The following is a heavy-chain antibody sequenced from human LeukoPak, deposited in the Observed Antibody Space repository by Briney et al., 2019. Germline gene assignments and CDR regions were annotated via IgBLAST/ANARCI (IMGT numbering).Heavy chain of an antibody. CDR2: MNPAGDDA. Sequence: ASVKVSCKASGGTFRSYGITWVRQAPGRGLEWMGWMNPAGDDAGYAQKFQGRMTLTRDTSVSTVYMELSSLRSDDTAVYYCARGAVTTAVHWHFSLWGRGTLVTVSS. J-gene: IGHJ2*01. CDR3: ARGAVTTAVHWHFSL. CDR1: GGTFRSYG. D-gene: IGHD4-17*01. V-gene: IGHV1-8*01.